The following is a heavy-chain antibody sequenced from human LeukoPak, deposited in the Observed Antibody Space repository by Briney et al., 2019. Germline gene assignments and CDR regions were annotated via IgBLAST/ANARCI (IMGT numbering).Heavy chain of an antibody. Sequence: GGSLRLSCAASGFTFSSYWMSWVRQAPGKGLEWVANIKQDGSEKYYVDSVKGRFTISRDNAKNSLYLQMNSLRAEDTAVYYCARVDGGGSYSHYYYYYMDVWGKGTTVTVSS. J-gene: IGHJ6*03. V-gene: IGHV3-7*01. CDR2: IKQDGSEK. CDR1: GFTFSSYW. CDR3: ARVDGGGSYSHYYYYYMDV. D-gene: IGHD1-26*01.